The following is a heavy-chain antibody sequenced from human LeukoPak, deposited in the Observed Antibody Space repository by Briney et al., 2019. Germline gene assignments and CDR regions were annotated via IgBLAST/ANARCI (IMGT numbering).Heavy chain of an antibody. Sequence: ASVKVSCKASGYTFTSYAMNWVRQAPGQGLEWMGWINTNTGNPTYAQGFTGRFVFSLDTSVSTAYLQISSLKAEDTAVYYCARDNRYDLVWSDAFDIWGQGTMVTVSS. CDR2: INTNTGNP. CDR3: ARDNRYDLVWSDAFDI. CDR1: GYTFTSYA. D-gene: IGHD3-16*02. V-gene: IGHV7-4-1*02. J-gene: IGHJ3*02.